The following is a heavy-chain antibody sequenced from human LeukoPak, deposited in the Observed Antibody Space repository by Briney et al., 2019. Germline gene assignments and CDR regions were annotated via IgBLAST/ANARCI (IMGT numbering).Heavy chain of an antibody. D-gene: IGHD6-25*01. CDR1: GGSVSSGSYH. J-gene: IGHJ5*02. Sequence: SETLSLTCTVSGGSVSSGSYHWSWIRQPPGKGLEWIGYTHYSGNTYYNPSLKSRVTISVDTSKSLLSLKLGSVTAADTAAYYCARHSLRQRGPSGWFDPWGQGTLVTVSS. CDR3: ARHSLRQRGPSGWFDP. CDR2: THYSGNT. V-gene: IGHV4-61*03.